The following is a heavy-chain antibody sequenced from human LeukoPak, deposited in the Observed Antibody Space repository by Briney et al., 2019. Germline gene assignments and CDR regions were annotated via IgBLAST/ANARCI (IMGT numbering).Heavy chain of an antibody. V-gene: IGHV4-31*03. CDR3: ARGDYYDSSGYYYSNWYFDL. CDR1: GGSISSGGYY. D-gene: IGHD3-22*01. Sequence: PSETLSLTCTVSGGSISSGGYYWSWIRQHPGKGLESIVYIYYSGSTYYNPSLKSRVTISVDTSKNQFSLKLSSVTAADTAVYYCARGDYYDSSGYYYSNWYFDLWGRGTLVTVSS. CDR2: IYYSGST. J-gene: IGHJ2*01.